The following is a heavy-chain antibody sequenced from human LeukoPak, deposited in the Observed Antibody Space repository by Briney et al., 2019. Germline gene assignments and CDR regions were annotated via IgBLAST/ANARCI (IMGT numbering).Heavy chain of an antibody. CDR1: GDSVSSNSAA. D-gene: IGHD5-18*01. V-gene: IGHV6-1*01. J-gene: IGHJ6*02. CDR2: TYYRSKWYN. Sequence: SQTLSLTCAISGDSVSSNSAAWNWIRQSPSRGLEWLGRTYYRSKWYNDYAVSVKSRITINPDTSKNQFSLQLNSVTPEDTAVYYCARDSGERGYSCGRIDYYYGMDVWGQGTTVTVSS. CDR3: ARDSGERGYSCGRIDYYYGMDV.